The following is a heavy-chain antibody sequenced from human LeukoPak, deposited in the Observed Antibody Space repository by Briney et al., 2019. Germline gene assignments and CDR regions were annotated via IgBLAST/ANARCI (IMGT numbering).Heavy chain of an antibody. Sequence: GGSLRLSCAASGFTFSSYWMNWVRQAPGKGLEWVANIKQDGSEKYYVDSVKGRFTISRDNAKNSLYLQMNSLRAEDTAIYYCARGKDYYDSSSSFDYWGQGTLVTVSS. CDR3: ARGKDYYDSSSSFDY. CDR2: IKQDGSEK. D-gene: IGHD3-22*01. J-gene: IGHJ4*02. CDR1: GFTFSSYW. V-gene: IGHV3-7*04.